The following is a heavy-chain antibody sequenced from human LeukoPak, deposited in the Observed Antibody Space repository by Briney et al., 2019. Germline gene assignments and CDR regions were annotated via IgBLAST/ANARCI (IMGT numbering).Heavy chain of an antibody. Sequence: PGGSLRLSCAASGFTFSNNAMSWVRQAPGKGLEWISAVSGNGVSTYHADSVKGRFTISRDNSENTVHLQMNSLRVEDTVIYYCARVAYCSGASCYVPDYWGQGTLATVSS. CDR3: ARVAYCSGASCYVPDY. V-gene: IGHV3-23*01. CDR1: GFTFSNNA. D-gene: IGHD2-15*01. J-gene: IGHJ4*02. CDR2: VSGNGVST.